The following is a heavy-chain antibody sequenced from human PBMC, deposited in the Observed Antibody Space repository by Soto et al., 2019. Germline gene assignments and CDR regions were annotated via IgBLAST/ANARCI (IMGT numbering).Heavy chain of an antibody. D-gene: IGHD3-10*01. CDR3: ARDTHTGDFGY. CDR1: GGSISSSSYY. Sequence: SETLSLTCTVSGGSISSSSYYWGWIRQPPGEGLEWIGEINHSGSTNYNPSLKSRVTISVDTSKNQFSLKLSSVTAADTAVYYCARDTHTGDFGYWGQGTLVTVSS. V-gene: IGHV4-39*07. J-gene: IGHJ4*02. CDR2: INHSGST.